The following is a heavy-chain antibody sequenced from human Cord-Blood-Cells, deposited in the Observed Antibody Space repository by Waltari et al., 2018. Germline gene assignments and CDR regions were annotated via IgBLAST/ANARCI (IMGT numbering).Heavy chain of an antibody. CDR2: IYYSGST. CDR3: ATRGPSSGWYWYFDL. V-gene: IGHV4-61*01. CDR1: GGSVSSGSYY. D-gene: IGHD6-19*01. Sequence: QVQLQESGPGLVKPSETLSLTCTVSGGSVSSGSYYWSWIRQPPGKGLEWIGYIYYSGSTHYNPSLKSRVTISVDTSKNQFSLKLSSVTAADTAVYYCATRGPSSGWYWYFDLWGRGTLVTVSS. J-gene: IGHJ2*01.